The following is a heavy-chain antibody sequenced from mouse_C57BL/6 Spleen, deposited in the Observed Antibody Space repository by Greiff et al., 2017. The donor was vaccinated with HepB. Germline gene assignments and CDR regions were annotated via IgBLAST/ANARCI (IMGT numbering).Heavy chain of an antibody. CDR3: ASDYYDSGSYYYAMDY. J-gene: IGHJ4*01. CDR2: IYPGDGDT. CDR1: GYSFSSYW. V-gene: IGHV1-80*01. Sequence: QVPLQLSGAELVQPGASVKISCTASGYSFSSYWMNWVKQRPGTGLEWFGQIYPGDGDTNYNVKFKGKATPTADKSSSNAYIQLSYLTSDDSAVYVCASDYYDSGSYYYAMDYWGQGTSVTVSS. D-gene: IGHD1-1*01.